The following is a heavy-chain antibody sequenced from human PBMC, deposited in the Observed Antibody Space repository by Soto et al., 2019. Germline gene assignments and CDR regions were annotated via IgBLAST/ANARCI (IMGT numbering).Heavy chain of an antibody. CDR3: AREEDTMVRGANYYYYGMDV. CDR2: IWYDGSNK. D-gene: IGHD3-10*01. Sequence: QVQLVESGGGVVQRGRSLRLSCAASGFTFSSYGMHWVRQAPGKGLEWVAVIWYDGSNKYYADSVKGRFTISRDNSKNTLYLQMNSLRAEDTAVYYCAREEDTMVRGANYYYYGMDVWGQGTTVTVSS. V-gene: IGHV3-33*01. CDR1: GFTFSSYG. J-gene: IGHJ6*02.